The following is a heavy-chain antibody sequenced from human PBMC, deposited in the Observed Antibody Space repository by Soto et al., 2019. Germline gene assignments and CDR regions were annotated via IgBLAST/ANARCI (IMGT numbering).Heavy chain of an antibody. CDR1: GFNFSSYG. Sequence: GGFLRLSCAASGFNFSSYGMHWVRQAPGKGLEWVAVIWYDGSNKYYADSVKGRFTISRDNSKNTLYLQMNSLRAEDTAVYYCARDSHNWNDAYYYYYYGMDVWGQGTTVTVSS. D-gene: IGHD1-20*01. V-gene: IGHV3-33*01. J-gene: IGHJ6*02. CDR2: IWYDGSNK. CDR3: ARDSHNWNDAYYYYYYGMDV.